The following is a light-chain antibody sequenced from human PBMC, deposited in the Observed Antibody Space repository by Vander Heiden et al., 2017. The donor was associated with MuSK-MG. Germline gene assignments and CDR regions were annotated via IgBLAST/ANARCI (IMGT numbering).Light chain of an antibody. CDR2: DAS. CDR3: QRRTYSPPIT. CDR1: QRVSVY. Sequence: EIVLTQSPATLSLSPGERATLSCRASQRVSVYLAWYQQKPCQAPRLLIYDASNRATGIPARFSGSGYGTDFTLTISSLEPEDFPVYYCQRRTYSPPITFGQGTRLEIK. V-gene: IGKV3-11*01. J-gene: IGKJ5*01.